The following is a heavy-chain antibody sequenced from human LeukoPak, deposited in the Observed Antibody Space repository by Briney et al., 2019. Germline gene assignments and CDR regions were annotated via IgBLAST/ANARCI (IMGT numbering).Heavy chain of an antibody. CDR3: TRDFSNTSGFKVVVDF. CDR1: GFTFTNYG. V-gene: IGHV1-18*04. Sequence: ASVKVSCKASGFTFTNYGFAWVRQAPGQGLEWRGGISAYKGDKKYTQNFQGRLSMTTDSSMSTAYMELRNLRSDDTAVYYCTRDFSNTSGFKVVVDFWGQGTLVTVSS. J-gene: IGHJ4*02. CDR2: ISAYKGDK. D-gene: IGHD6-19*01.